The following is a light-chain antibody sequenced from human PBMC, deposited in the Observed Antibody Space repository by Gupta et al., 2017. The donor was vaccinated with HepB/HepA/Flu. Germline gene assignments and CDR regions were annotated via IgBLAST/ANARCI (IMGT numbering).Light chain of an antibody. J-gene: IGLJ2*01. CDR1: SSDVGAYNH. CDR3: SSLTTKNSLL. V-gene: IGLV2-14*03. Sequence: QSALTQPASVSGSPGQSITISCTGSSSDVGAYNHVSWYQQHPDKGPKLMFYDVSLRPAGVPNRFSGSKSGNTASLTISGLQAEDEADYYCSSLTTKNSLLFGGGTKLTVL. CDR2: DVS.